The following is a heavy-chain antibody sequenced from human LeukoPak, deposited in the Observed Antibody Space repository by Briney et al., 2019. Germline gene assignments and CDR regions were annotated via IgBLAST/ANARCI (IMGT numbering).Heavy chain of an antibody. D-gene: IGHD2-2*01. CDR1: GFTFSSYS. CDR3: ARVMGYCSSTSCPPGDY. V-gene: IGHV3-21*01. J-gene: IGHJ4*02. CDR2: ISSSSSYI. Sequence: PGGSLLLSCAASGFTFSSYSMNWVRQAPGKGLEWVSSISSSSSYIYYADSVKGRFTISRDNAKNSLYLQMNSLRAEDTAVYYCARVMGYCSSTSCPPGDYWGQGTLVTVSS.